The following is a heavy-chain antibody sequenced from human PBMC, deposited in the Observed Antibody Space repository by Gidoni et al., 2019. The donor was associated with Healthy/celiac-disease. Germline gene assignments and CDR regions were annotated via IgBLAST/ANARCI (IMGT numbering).Heavy chain of an antibody. J-gene: IGHJ4*02. Sequence: QVQLQLWGVGLLKTSENLSLTFADHGGSFSGYYWRSIRQPPGKGLELIGEINHSGSTNSDPSLKSLVTLSVNTSKYQFSLKLSSVTAADTAVYYYARSRTLLPDFDYWGQGTQVTVSS. CDR1: GGSFSGYY. CDR3: ARSRTLLPDFDY. CDR2: INHSGST. V-gene: IGHV4-34*01.